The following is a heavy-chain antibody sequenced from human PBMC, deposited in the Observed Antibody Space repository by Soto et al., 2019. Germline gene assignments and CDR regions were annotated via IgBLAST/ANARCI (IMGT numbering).Heavy chain of an antibody. CDR3: ARGERRPYFDY. CDR1: GFTFSDYY. CDR2: ISSSSSYT. V-gene: IGHV3-11*06. Sequence: GGSLRLSCAASGFTFSDYYMSWIRQAPGKGLEWVSYISSSSSYTNYADSVKGRFTISRDNAKNSLYLQMNSLRAEDTAVYYCARGERRPYFDYWGQGTQVTVSS. J-gene: IGHJ4*02.